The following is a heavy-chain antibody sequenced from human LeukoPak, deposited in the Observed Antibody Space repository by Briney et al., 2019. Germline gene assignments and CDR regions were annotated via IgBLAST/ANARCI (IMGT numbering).Heavy chain of an antibody. CDR2: ISSSGSTI. D-gene: IGHD4-17*01. CDR3: AREHDYGDLYFDY. V-gene: IGHV3-48*03. CDR1: GVTFSSYE. Sequence: GGSLRLSCAASGVTFSSYEMNWVRQAPGKGLEWVSYISSSGSTIYYADSVKGRFTISRDNAKNSLYLQMNSLRAEDTAVYYCAREHDYGDLYFDYWGQGTLVTVSS. J-gene: IGHJ4*02.